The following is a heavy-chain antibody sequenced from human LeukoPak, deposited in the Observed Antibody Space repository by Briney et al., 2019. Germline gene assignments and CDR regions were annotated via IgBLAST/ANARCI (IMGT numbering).Heavy chain of an antibody. Sequence: GDSLKISCKASGYRFTSYWIGWVRQMPGKDLEWMGVIHPGEYERRYSPSFEGQVTISADKAISTAYMQWSSLKASDTAMYYCARRTDSGWKWFDPWGQGTLVTVSS. J-gene: IGHJ5*02. CDR2: IHPGEYER. CDR3: ARRTDSGWKWFDP. CDR1: GYRFTSYW. D-gene: IGHD6-25*01. V-gene: IGHV5-51*01.